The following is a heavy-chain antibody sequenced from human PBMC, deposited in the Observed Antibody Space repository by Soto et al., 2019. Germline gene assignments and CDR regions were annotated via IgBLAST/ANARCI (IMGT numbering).Heavy chain of an antibody. D-gene: IGHD4-17*01. V-gene: IGHV3-23*01. CDR3: AKELRPNDY. CDR1: GFAFSRSA. J-gene: IGHJ4*02. Sequence: EVQLLESGGGLGQPGGSLRLSCAASGFAFSRSAMTWVRQPPGKGLEWVSSISNTGSTTYYADSVRGRFTIFRDTSKDTLYLQMNSLRAEDTAVYYCAKELRPNDYWGQGTLVTVSS. CDR2: ISNTGSTT.